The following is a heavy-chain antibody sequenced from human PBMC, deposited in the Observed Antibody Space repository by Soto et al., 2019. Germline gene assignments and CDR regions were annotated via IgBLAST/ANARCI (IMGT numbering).Heavy chain of an antibody. V-gene: IGHV3-23*01. CDR2: ISGSGANT. Sequence: TGGSLRLSCAASGVTFSSYAMSWVRQAPGKGLEWVSAISGSGANTYYADSVKGRFTFSRDNSKNTLYLQMNSLRAGDTAVYYCATHRGRDGYNWAFFDFWGQGALVTVSS. CDR3: ATHRGRDGYNWAFFDF. J-gene: IGHJ4*02. CDR1: GVTFSSYA. D-gene: IGHD5-12*01.